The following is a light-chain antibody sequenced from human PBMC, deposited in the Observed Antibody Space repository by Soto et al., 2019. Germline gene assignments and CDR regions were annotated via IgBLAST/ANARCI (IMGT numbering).Light chain of an antibody. CDR1: QSISSY. V-gene: IGKV1-39*01. CDR3: QQSYSTPIIGVVT. Sequence: DIQMTQSPSSLSASVGDRVTITCRASQSISSYLNWYQQKPGKAPKLLIYAASSLQSGVPSRFSGSGSGTDFTLTISSLQPEDFATYYCQQSYSTPIIGVVTFGGGTKVEIK. J-gene: IGKJ4*01. CDR2: AAS.